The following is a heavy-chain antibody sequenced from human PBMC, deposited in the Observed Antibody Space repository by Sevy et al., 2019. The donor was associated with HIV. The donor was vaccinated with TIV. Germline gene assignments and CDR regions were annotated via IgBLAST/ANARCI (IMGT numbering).Heavy chain of an antibody. J-gene: IGHJ4*02. CDR1: GYTFTGYY. D-gene: IGHD3-22*01. V-gene: IGHV1-2*02. Sequence: ASVKVSCKASGYTFTGYYMHWVRQAPGQGLEWMGWINPNSGGTNYAQKFQGRVTMTRDTSISTAYMELSRLRSDDTAGYYCARVNGEEDSSGYYRYWGQGTLVTVSS. CDR2: INPNSGGT. CDR3: ARVNGEEDSSGYYRY.